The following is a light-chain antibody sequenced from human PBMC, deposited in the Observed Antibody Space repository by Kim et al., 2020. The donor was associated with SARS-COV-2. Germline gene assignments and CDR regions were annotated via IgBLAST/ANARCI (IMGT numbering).Light chain of an antibody. CDR2: SDN. CDR1: GSNLGRNP. J-gene: IGLJ2*01. Sequence: QSVLSQPPSASGTPGQRVSISCSGSGSNLGRNPVNWYQQLPGTAPKLLIHSDNQRPSGVPDRFSGSGSDTSASLAISGLQSEDEADYYCAAWDDSLNVVLFGGGTQLTVL. CDR3: AAWDDSLNVVL. V-gene: IGLV1-44*01.